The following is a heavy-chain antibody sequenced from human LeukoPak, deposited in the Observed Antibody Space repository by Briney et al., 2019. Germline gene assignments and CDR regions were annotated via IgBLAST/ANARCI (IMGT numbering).Heavy chain of an antibody. CDR2: ISGSGTYT. J-gene: IGHJ4*02. CDR1: GFVFSDYY. V-gene: IGHV3-11*05. CDR3: AKDLVSGYDWGEFDY. Sequence: GGSLRLSCAASGFVFSDYYMSWFRQAPGKGLEWLAYISGSGTYTDYADSVKGRFTISRDNAKNSLYLQMMNLGVEDTAIYHCAKDLVSGYDWGEFDYWGQGTLVTVSS. D-gene: IGHD5-12*01.